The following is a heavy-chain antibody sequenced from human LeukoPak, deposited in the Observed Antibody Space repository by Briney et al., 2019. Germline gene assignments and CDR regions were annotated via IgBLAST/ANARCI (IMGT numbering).Heavy chain of an antibody. CDR1: Y. CDR3: ATTYYYDSSGYYSYYYYYGMDV. D-gene: IGHD3-22*01. Sequence: YWSWIRQPPGXGLEWIGYIYYSGSTNYNPSLKSRVTISVDSSKNQFSLKLSSVTAADTAVYYCATTYYYDSSGYYSYYYYYGMDVWGQGTTVTVSS. CDR2: IYYSGST. V-gene: IGHV4-59*01. J-gene: IGHJ6*02.